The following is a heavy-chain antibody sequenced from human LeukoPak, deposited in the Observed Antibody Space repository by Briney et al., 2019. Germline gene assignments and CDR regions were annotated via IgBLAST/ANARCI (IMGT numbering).Heavy chain of an antibody. V-gene: IGHV4-59*01. CDR2: IYYSGST. J-gene: IGHJ6*02. CDR3: ARERWGRYGMDV. D-gene: IGHD3-16*01. Sequence: SETLSLTCTVSGGSISSYYWSWIRQPPGKGLEWIGYIYYSGSTNYNPSPKGRVTISVDTSKNQFSLKLSSVTAADTAVYYCARERWGRYGMDVWGQGTTVTVSS. CDR1: GGSISSYY.